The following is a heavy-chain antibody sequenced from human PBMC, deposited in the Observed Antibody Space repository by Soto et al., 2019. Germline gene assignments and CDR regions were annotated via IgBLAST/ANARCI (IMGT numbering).Heavy chain of an antibody. CDR1: GFTFTNYG. J-gene: IGHJ4*02. D-gene: IGHD1-26*01. CDR2: IWYDGSNR. CDR3: TRDPYGGSRYYFDS. V-gene: IGHV3-33*01. Sequence: PGGSLRLSCAASGFTFTNYGMHWVRQAPGKGLEWVAVIWYDGSNRFYADPVKGRFTISKDNSQNMLYLQMHSLRPEDTAVYYCTRDPYGGSRYYFDSWGQGTLVTVSS.